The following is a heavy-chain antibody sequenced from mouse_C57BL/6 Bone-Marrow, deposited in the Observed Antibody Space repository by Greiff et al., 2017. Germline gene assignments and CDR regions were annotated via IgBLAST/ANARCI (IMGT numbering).Heavy chain of an antibody. CDR2: IYPRSGNT. Sequence: VHLVESGAELARPGASVKLSCKASGYTFTSYGISWVKQRTGQGLEWIVEIYPRSGNTYYNEKFKGKATLTADKSSSTAYMELRSLTSEDSAVYFCAKGCMDCWGQGTSVTVSS. CDR3: AKGCMDC. V-gene: IGHV1-81*01. J-gene: IGHJ4*01. CDR1: GYTFTSYG.